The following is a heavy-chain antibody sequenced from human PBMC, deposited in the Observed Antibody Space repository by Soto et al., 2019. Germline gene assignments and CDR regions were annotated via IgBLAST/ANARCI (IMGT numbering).Heavy chain of an antibody. CDR3: HGYGY. CDR1: GFTVRANY. V-gene: IGHV3-53*01. J-gene: IGHJ4*02. CDR2: IYSGDTT. Sequence: EVQLVESGGGLIQPGGSLRLSCAVSGFTVRANYMSWVRQAPGKGLEWVSVIYSGDTTYYADSVKRRFIISRDISKNILYLQMNILRAEDTAVYYCHGYGYWGQGTLVTVSS. D-gene: IGHD5-18*01.